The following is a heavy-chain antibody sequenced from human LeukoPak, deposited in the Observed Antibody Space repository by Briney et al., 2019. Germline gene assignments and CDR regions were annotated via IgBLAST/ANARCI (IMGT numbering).Heavy chain of an antibody. CDR1: GGTFSSYA. V-gene: IGHV1-69*13. J-gene: IGHJ4*02. CDR2: IIPIFGTA. D-gene: IGHD3-22*01. Sequence: SVNVSCKASGGTFSSYAISWVRQAPGQGLEWMGGIIPIFGTANYAQKFQGRVTITADESTSTAYMELSSLRSEDTAVYYCARGTIPYDSRGYPDYWGQGTLVTVSS. CDR3: ARGTIPYDSRGYPDY.